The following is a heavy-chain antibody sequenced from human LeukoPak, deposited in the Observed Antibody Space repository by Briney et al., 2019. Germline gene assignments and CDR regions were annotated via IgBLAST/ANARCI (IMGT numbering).Heavy chain of an antibody. Sequence: SETLSLTCTVSGGSISSHYCSWIRQSPEQGLEWIGYIYYSGSTNYNPSLKSRVTISVDTSKNQFSLKLSSVTAADTAVYYCARDGWGRAFDIWGQGTLVTVSS. CDR2: IYYSGST. V-gene: IGHV4-59*11. J-gene: IGHJ4*02. D-gene: IGHD3-9*01. CDR3: ARDGWGRAFDI. CDR1: GGSISSHY.